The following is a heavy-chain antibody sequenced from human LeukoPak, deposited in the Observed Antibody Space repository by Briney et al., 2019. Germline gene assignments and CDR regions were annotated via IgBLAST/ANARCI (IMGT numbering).Heavy chain of an antibody. CDR3: AKDRCSNGIGCYYYYMDV. CDR1: GFTFSDYY. V-gene: IGHV3-11*04. D-gene: IGHD2-8*01. CDR2: ISSSGSTI. Sequence: PGGSLRLSCAASGFTFSDYYMSWIRQAPGKGLEWVSYISSSGSTIYYADSVKGRFSISRDGSKNILYLQMNSLRAEDTAVYYCAKDRCSNGIGCYYYYMDVWGKGTTVTISS. J-gene: IGHJ6*03.